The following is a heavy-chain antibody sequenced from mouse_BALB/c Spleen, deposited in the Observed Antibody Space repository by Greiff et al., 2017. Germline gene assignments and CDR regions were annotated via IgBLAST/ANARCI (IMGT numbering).Heavy chain of an antibody. CDR1: GFTFSSYA. J-gene: IGHJ3*01. V-gene: IGHV5-6-5*01. Sequence: EVQGVESGGGLVKPGGSLKLSCAASGFTFSSYAMSWVRQTPEKRLEWVASISSGGSTYYPDSVKGRFTISRDNARNILYLQMSSLRSEDTAMYYCARGDDYDEFAYWGQGTLVTVSA. D-gene: IGHD2-4*01. CDR3: ARGDDYDEFAY. CDR2: ISSGGST.